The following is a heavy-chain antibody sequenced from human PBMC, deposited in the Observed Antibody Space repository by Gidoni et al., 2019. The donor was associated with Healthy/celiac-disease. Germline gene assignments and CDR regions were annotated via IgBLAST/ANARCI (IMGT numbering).Heavy chain of an antibody. CDR2: ISSSSSYI. V-gene: IGHV3-21*01. Sequence: EVQLVESGGGLVKPGGSLRLSCAASGFTFSSYSMNWVRQAPGKGLEWVSSISSSSSYIYYADSVKGRFTISRDNAKNSLYLQMNSLRAEDTAVYYCARDPAGGERGEGYWGQGTLVTVSS. CDR1: GFTFSSYS. D-gene: IGHD3-10*01. J-gene: IGHJ4*02. CDR3: ARDPAGGERGEGY.